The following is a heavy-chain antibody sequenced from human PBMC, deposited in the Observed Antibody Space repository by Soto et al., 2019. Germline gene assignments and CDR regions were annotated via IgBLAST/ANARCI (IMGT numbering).Heavy chain of an antibody. CDR1: GFTFSSAS. Sequence: GGSLRLSCAASGFTFSSASMNWVRQAPGKGLEWISYISSSSNIIYYADSVKGRFTISRDNVKNSLYLQMNSLRAEDTAVYYCARGEVYLAFDCWGQGSLVTVSS. CDR2: ISSSSNII. D-gene: IGHD1-26*01. V-gene: IGHV3-48*01. CDR3: ARGEVYLAFDC. J-gene: IGHJ4*02.